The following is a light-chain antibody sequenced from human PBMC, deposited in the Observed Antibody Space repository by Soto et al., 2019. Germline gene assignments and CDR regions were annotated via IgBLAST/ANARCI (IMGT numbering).Light chain of an antibody. CDR1: QSVKTN. CDR3: QQYDDWPPWT. CDR2: GAS. Sequence: VMTQSPVTLSVSPGEGATLSCRASQSVKTNLAWYQQKPGQAPRLLIYGASTRATGVPARFSGGGSGTEFTLTITSLQSEDFAVYYCQQYDDWPPWTFCQGTKVEVK. J-gene: IGKJ1*01. V-gene: IGKV3-15*01.